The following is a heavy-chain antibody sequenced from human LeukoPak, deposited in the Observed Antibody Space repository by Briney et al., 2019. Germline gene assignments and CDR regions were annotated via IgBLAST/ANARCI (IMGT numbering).Heavy chain of an antibody. Sequence: KSGGSLRLSRAASGFTFSDYFISSIRQAPGRGLEWVSYIGNSDSTIYYADSVKGRFTISRDSAKNSLYLQMNSLRAEDTAVYYCARHQVVASKRPFDYWGQGTLVTVSS. CDR2: IGNSDSTI. CDR1: GFTFSDYF. D-gene: IGHD3-3*02. J-gene: IGHJ4*02. V-gene: IGHV3-11*01. CDR3: ARHQVVASKRPFDY.